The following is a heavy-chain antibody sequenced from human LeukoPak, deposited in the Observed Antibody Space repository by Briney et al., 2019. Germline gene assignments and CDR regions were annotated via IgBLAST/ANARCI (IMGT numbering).Heavy chain of an antibody. D-gene: IGHD2-2*01. Sequence: ASVKVSCKASGGTLSSYAISWVRQAPGQGLEWMGGIIPIFGTANYAQKFQGRVTITADESTSTAYMELSSLRSEDTAVYYCARLGYCSSTSCSPEYWGQGTLVTVSS. CDR3: ARLGYCSSTSCSPEY. J-gene: IGHJ4*02. CDR2: IIPIFGTA. CDR1: GGTLSSYA. V-gene: IGHV1-69*13.